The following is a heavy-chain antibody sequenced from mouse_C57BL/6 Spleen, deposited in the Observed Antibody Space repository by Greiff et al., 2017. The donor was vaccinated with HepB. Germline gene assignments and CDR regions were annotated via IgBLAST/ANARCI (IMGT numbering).Heavy chain of an antibody. CDR3: ARSAWDGAWFAY. J-gene: IGHJ3*01. CDR1: GYAFSSSW. V-gene: IGHV1-82*01. CDR2: IYPGDGAI. Sequence: VQLQQSGPELVKPGASVKISCKASGYAFSSSWMNWVKQGPGKGLEWIGRIYPGDGAINYTGKFKGKATLTADKSSSTAYMQLSSLTSEDTAVYFCARSAWDGAWFAYWGQGTLVTVSA. D-gene: IGHD4-1*01.